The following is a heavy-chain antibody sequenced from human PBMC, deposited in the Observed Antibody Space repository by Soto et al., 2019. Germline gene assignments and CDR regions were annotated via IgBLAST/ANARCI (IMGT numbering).Heavy chain of an antibody. J-gene: IGHJ4*02. CDR2: TSYDGSNK. Sequence: QVQLVESGGGVVQPGASLRLSCVGSGFTFRSYVIHWVRQAPGKGLEWVALTSYDGSNKYYDDSVKGRFTISRDNSRKTVDLHMDSLRLEDTALYYCARWGTTWGLDVWGQGTLVSVSS. D-gene: IGHD2-21*02. CDR1: GFTFRSYV. CDR3: ARWGTTWGLDV. V-gene: IGHV3-30*19.